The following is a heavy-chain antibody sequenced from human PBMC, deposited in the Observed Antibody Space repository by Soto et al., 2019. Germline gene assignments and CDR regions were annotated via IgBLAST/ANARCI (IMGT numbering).Heavy chain of an antibody. CDR2: TYYRSKWYN. V-gene: IGHV6-1*01. CDR1: GDSVSSNSAA. Sequence: SQTLSLTCAFSGDSVSSNSAAWNWIRQSPSRGLEWLGRTYYRSKWYNDYAVSVKSRITINPDTSKNQFSLQLNSVTPEDTAVHYCARDCTNGVCYPSYHYGMDVWGQGTTVTVSS. CDR3: ARDCTNGVCYPSYHYGMDV. D-gene: IGHD2-8*01. J-gene: IGHJ6*02.